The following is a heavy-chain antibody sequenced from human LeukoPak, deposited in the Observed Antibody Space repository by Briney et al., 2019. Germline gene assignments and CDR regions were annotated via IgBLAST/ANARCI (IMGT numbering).Heavy chain of an antibody. Sequence: GGSLRLSCAASGFTFSSYAMTWVCQAPGKGLEWVSIISGASGGSTYYADSVKGRFTISRDNSKNTLYLQMNSLRAEDTALYYCARGGSSSWYPNFDYWDQGTLVTVSS. CDR2: ISGASGGST. V-gene: IGHV3-23*01. CDR1: GFTFSSYA. CDR3: ARGGSSSWYPNFDY. J-gene: IGHJ4*02. D-gene: IGHD6-13*01.